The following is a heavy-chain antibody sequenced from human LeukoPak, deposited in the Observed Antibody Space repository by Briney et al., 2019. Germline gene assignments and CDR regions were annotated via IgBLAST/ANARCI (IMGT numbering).Heavy chain of an antibody. CDR1: GFTFSDYY. Sequence: GGSLRLSCAASGFTFSDYYMSWIRQAPGKGLEWVSYISSSGSTIYYADSVKGRFTISRDNAKNSLYLQMNSLRAEDTAVYYCARDTYSSWGYYYYYYMDVWGKGTTVTVSS. D-gene: IGHD6-13*01. CDR2: ISSSGSTI. J-gene: IGHJ6*03. CDR3: ARDTYSSWGYYYYYYMDV. V-gene: IGHV3-11*04.